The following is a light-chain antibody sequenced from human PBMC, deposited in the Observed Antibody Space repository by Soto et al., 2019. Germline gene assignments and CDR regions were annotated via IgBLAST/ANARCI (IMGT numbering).Light chain of an antibody. V-gene: IGKV3-15*01. Sequence: EIVMTQSPATLAVSPGERVTLSCRASQDIRSILAWYQQKPGQAPRLLIYGASIRATGVPATFSGSGSGTEFTLSVSSLQSEHLGVYYCQQDSSWPLTFGGGTKVDIK. CDR2: GAS. J-gene: IGKJ4*01. CDR3: QQDSSWPLT. CDR1: QDIRSI.